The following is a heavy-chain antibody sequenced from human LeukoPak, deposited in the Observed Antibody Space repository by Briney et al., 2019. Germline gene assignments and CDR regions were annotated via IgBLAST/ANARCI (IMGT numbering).Heavy chain of an antibody. CDR1: GFTFEASA. Sequence: GGSLRLSCAASGFTFEASAMSWVRQAPGKGLEWVSGISGSGGSTYYADSVKGRFNISRDNSKNTLYLQMNSLRAEDTAVYYCAKDPQYDFWSGYFAPFDYWGQGTLVTVSS. D-gene: IGHD3-3*01. CDR3: AKDPQYDFWSGYFAPFDY. J-gene: IGHJ4*02. V-gene: IGHV3-23*01. CDR2: ISGSGGST.